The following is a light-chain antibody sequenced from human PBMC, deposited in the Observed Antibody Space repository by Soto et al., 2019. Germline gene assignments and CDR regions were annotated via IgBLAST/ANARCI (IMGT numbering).Light chain of an antibody. CDR3: QQYGSSSWT. CDR2: AAS. V-gene: IGKV3-20*01. CDR1: QSVSSNY. J-gene: IGKJ1*01. Sequence: EIVLTQSPGTLSSSPGERATLSCRANQSVSSNYFAWYQQKPGQAPRLLIYAASSRATGIPDRFSGSGSGTDFTLTISRLEPEDFAVYYCQQYGSSSWTFGQGTRVEI.